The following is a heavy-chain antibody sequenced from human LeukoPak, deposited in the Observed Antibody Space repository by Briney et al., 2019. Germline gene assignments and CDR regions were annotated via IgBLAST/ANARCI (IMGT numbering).Heavy chain of an antibody. Sequence: GGSLRLSCTASGFTFGDYAMSWVRQAPGKGLEWVGFIRSKAYGGTTEYAASVKGRFTISRDDSKSIAYLQMNSLKTEDTAVYYCTRAYCGGDCYGTMDYYFDYWGQGTLVTVSS. D-gene: IGHD2-21*02. CDR1: GFTFGDYA. CDR3: TRAYCGGDCYGTMDYYFDY. V-gene: IGHV3-49*04. CDR2: IRSKAYGGTT. J-gene: IGHJ4*02.